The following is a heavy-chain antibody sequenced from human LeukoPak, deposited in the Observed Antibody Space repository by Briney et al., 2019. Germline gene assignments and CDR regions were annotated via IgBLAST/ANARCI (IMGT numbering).Heavy chain of an antibody. CDR1: GGSIRGYY. Sequence: SETLSLTCTVSGGSIRGYYWSWIRQPPGKGLEWIGYIYYSGGTNYSPSLKSRVTISVDTSKNQFSLKLSSVTAADTAVYYCARGSSGYYYGYYFDYWGQGTLVTVSS. V-gene: IGHV4-59*01. CDR2: IYYSGGT. CDR3: ARGSSGYYYGYYFDY. J-gene: IGHJ4*02. D-gene: IGHD3-22*01.